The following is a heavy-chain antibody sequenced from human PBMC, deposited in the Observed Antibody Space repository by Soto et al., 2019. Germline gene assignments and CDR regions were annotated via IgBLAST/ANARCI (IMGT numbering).Heavy chain of an antibody. CDR2: IYYSGST. J-gene: IGHJ6*02. V-gene: IGHV4-39*07. Sequence: SETLSLTCTVSGGSISSSSYYWGWIRQPPGKGLEWIGSIYYSGSTYYNPSLKSRVTISVDTSKNQFSLKLSSVTAADTAVYYCARDQSDLTGMDVWGQGTTVTVSS. CDR1: GGSISSSSYY. CDR3: ARDQSDLTGMDV.